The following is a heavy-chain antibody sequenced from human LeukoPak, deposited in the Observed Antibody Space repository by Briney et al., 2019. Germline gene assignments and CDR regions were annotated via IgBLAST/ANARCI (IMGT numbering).Heavy chain of an antibody. Sequence: ASVKVSCKASGYTFTGYYMHWVRQAPGQGLEWMGWINPNSGGTNYAQKFQGRVTMTRDTSISTAYMELSRLRSDDTAVYYCAIDTQYYYGSGSYLYWFDPWGQGTLVTVSS. J-gene: IGHJ5*02. CDR1: GYTFTGYY. D-gene: IGHD3-10*01. V-gene: IGHV1-2*02. CDR2: INPNSGGT. CDR3: AIDTQYYYGSGSYLYWFDP.